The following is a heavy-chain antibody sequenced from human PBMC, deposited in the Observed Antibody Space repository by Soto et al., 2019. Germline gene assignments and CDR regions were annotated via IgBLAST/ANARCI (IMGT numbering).Heavy chain of an antibody. CDR3: ASEFMTTVTRDY. Sequence: PSETLSLTCAVYGGSFSGYYWSWIRQPPGKGLEWIEEINHSGSTNYNPSLKSRVTISVDTSKNQFSLKLSSVTAADTAVYYCASEFMTTVTRDYWGQGTLVTVSS. V-gene: IGHV4-34*01. CDR2: INHSGST. J-gene: IGHJ4*02. CDR1: GGSFSGYY. D-gene: IGHD4-17*01.